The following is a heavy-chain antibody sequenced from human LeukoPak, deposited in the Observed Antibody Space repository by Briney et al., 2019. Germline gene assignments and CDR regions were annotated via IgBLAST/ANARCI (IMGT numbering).Heavy chain of an antibody. V-gene: IGHV1-46*01. CDR1: GYTFTSYY. J-gene: IGHJ4*02. D-gene: IGHD3-22*01. CDR2: INPSGGST. CDR3: ARAGGYYDSSGYYDY. Sequence: ASVKVSFKASGYTFTSYYMHWVRQAPGQGLEWMGIINPSGGSTSYAQKFQGRVTMTRDTSTSTVYMELSSLRSEDTAVYYCARAGGYYDSSGYYDYWGQGTLVTVSS.